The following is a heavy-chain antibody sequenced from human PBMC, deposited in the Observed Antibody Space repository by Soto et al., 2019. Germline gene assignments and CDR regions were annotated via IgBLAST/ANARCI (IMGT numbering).Heavy chain of an antibody. CDR3: ARAPGWPHYYDSSGXDY. CDR2: ISAYNGNT. V-gene: IGHV1-18*04. Sequence: QVQLVQSGAEVKKPGASVKVSCKASGYTFTSYGISWVRQAPGQGLEWMGWISAYNGNTKYAQKLQGRVTMTTDTSTSTAYMELRSLRSDDTAVXXXARAPGWPHYYDSSGXDYWGQGTLVXVSS. CDR1: GYTFTSYG. J-gene: IGHJ4*02. D-gene: IGHD3-22*01.